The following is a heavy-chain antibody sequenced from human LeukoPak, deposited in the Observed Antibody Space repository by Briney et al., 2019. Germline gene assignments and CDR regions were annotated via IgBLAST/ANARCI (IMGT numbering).Heavy chain of an antibody. D-gene: IGHD3-22*01. V-gene: IGHV3-30*02. J-gene: IGHJ4*02. CDR1: GFIFSSYG. CDR3: ARGLAYYYDSSAYFLDY. Sequence: GGSLRLSCAASGFIFSSYGMHWVRQAPGKGLEWVAFIRYDGSNKYYADSVKGRFTISRDNSKNTLYLQMNSLRPEDTAVYYCARGLAYYYDSSAYFLDYWGQGTLVTVSS. CDR2: IRYDGSNK.